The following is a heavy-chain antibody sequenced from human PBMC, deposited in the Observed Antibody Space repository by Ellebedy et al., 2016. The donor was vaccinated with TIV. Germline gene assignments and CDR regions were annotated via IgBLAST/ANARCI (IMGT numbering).Heavy chain of an antibody. J-gene: IGHJ6*02. CDR1: GGTFSSYA. Sequence: SVKVSXXASGGTFSSYAISWVRQAPGQGLEWMGGIIPIFGTANYAQKFQGRVTITADKSTSTAYMELSSLRSEDTAVYYCARGYCSSTSCYMSYGMDGWGQGTTVTVSS. CDR2: IIPIFGTA. V-gene: IGHV1-69*06. CDR3: ARGYCSSTSCYMSYGMDG. D-gene: IGHD2-2*02.